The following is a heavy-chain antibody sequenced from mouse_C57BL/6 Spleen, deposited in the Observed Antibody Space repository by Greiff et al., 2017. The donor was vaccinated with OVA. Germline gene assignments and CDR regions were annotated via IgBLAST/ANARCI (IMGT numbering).Heavy chain of an antibody. CDR2: IYPGDGDT. CDR3: ARDSNYGY. D-gene: IGHD2-5*01. CDR1: GYAFSSSW. J-gene: IGHJ2*01. Sequence: QVHVKQSGPELVKPGASVKISCKASGYAFSSSWMNWVKQRPGKGLEWIGRIYPGDGDTNYNGKFKGKATLTADKSSSTAYMQLSSLTSEDSAVYFCARDSNYGYWGQGTTLTVSS. V-gene: IGHV1-82*01.